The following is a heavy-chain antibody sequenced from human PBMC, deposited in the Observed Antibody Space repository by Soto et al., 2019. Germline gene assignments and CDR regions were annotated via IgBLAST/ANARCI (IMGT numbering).Heavy chain of an antibody. CDR3: ASYYDSSSEYFQH. J-gene: IGHJ1*01. Sequence: WGSLRLSCAASGFTFSSYGIHWCRHAPFKGLEWVAVIWYDGSNKYYADSVKGRFTISRDNSKNTLYLQMNSLRAEDTAVYYCASYYDSSSEYFQHWGQGTLVTVSS. D-gene: IGHD3-22*01. CDR1: GFTFSSYG. CDR2: IWYDGSNK. V-gene: IGHV3-33*01.